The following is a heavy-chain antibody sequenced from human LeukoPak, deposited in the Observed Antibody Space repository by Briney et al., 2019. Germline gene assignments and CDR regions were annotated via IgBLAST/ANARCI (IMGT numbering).Heavy chain of an antibody. CDR2: ISYDGSNK. J-gene: IGHJ5*02. V-gene: IGHV3-30-3*01. D-gene: IGHD2-2*01. CDR1: GFTFSSYA. Sequence: PRGSLRLSCAASGFTFSSYAMHWVRQAPGKGLEWVAVISYDGSNKYYADSVKGRFTISRDNSKNTLYLQMNSLRAEDTAVYYCAKDRGGVSSRGNWFDPWGQGTLVTVSS. CDR3: AKDRGGVSSRGNWFDP.